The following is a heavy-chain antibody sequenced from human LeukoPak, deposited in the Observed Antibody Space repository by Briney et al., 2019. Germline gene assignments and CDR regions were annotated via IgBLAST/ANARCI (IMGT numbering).Heavy chain of an antibody. V-gene: IGHV3-74*01. D-gene: IGHD3-10*01. J-gene: IGHJ3*02. Sequence: PGGSLRLSCAASGFTFSSYWMHRVRQAPGKGLVWVSRINSDGSSTSYADSVKGRFTISRDNAKNTLYLQMNSLRAEDTAVCYCARANYYGSGRAAFDIWGQGTMVTVSS. CDR3: ARANYYGSGRAAFDI. CDR1: GFTFSSYW. CDR2: INSDGSST.